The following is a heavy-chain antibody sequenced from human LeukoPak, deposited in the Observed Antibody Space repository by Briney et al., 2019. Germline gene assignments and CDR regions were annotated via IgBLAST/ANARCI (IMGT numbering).Heavy chain of an antibody. CDR3: TRVRSGGYDAFDN. D-gene: IGHD5-12*01. CDR2: IRSKAYGGTT. V-gene: IGHV3-49*04. CDR1: GFTFGDYA. J-gene: IGHJ4*02. Sequence: GGSLRLSCTGSGFTFGDYAMSWVRQAPGKGLEWVGFIRSKAYGGTTEYAASVKGRFTISRDDSKSTAYLQMNSLKTEDTAVYYCTRVRSGGYDAFDNWGQGTLVTVSS.